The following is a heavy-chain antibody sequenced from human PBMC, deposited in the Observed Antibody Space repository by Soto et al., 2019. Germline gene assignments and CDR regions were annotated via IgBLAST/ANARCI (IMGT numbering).Heavy chain of an antibody. CDR1: GYTFTSYG. J-gene: IGHJ4*02. Sequence: QVQLVQSGAEVKKPGASVKVSCKASGYTFTSYGISWVRQAPGQGLEWMGWISAYNGNTNYAQKLQGRVTMTTDTSTSTAYMELRSLRSDDTAVYYCASASYYDSSGYGGYDYWGQGTLVTVSS. CDR3: ASASYYDSSGYGGYDY. D-gene: IGHD3-22*01. CDR2: ISAYNGNT. V-gene: IGHV1-18*01.